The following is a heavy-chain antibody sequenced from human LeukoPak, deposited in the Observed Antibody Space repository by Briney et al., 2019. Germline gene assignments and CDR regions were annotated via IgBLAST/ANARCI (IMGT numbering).Heavy chain of an antibody. Sequence: SETLSLTCTVSGGSISSSSYYWGWIRQPPGKGLEWIGSIYYSGSTYYNPSLKSRVTISVDTSKNQFSLKLSSVTAADTAVYYCATGHPLCTSCYVKGMVWFDPWGQGTLVTVSS. CDR3: ATGHPLCTSCYVKGMVWFDP. CDR2: IYYSGST. D-gene: IGHD2-2*01. J-gene: IGHJ5*02. V-gene: IGHV4-39*07. CDR1: GGSISSSSYY.